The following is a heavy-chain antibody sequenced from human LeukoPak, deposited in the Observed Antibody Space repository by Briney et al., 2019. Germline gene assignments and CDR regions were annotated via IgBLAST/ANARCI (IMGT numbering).Heavy chain of an antibody. J-gene: IGHJ5*02. CDR2: INPNSGGT. CDR1: GYTFTGYY. CDR3: ARANMVRGVGLFFDRNWFDP. V-gene: IGHV1-2*02. D-gene: IGHD3-10*01. Sequence: VASVKVSCKASGYTFTGYYMHWVQQAPGQGLEWMGWINPNSGGTNYAQKFQGRVTMTRDTSISTAYMELSRLRSDDTAVYYCARANMVRGVGLFFDRNWFDPWGQGTLVTVSS.